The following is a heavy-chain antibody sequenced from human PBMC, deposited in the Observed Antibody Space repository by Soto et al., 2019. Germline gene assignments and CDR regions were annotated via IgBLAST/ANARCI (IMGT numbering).Heavy chain of an antibody. Sequence: EVQLVESGGGLVQPGGSLKLSCAASGFAFSDSAMHWVRQASGKGLEWIGRIRGKRGNDGTAYAASVKGRFTISRDDSKTTTYLQMNSLNIEDAAVYYCTRRRDWTAVDPLDYGGQGTLVTVSS. CDR2: IRGKRGNDGT. CDR3: TRRRDWTAVDPLDY. V-gene: IGHV3-73*02. CDR1: GFAFSDSA. J-gene: IGHJ4*02. D-gene: IGHD2-21*01.